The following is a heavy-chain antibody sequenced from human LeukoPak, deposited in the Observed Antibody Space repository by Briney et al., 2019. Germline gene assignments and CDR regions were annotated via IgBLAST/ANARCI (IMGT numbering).Heavy chain of an antibody. D-gene: IGHD6-19*01. J-gene: IGHJ6*03. V-gene: IGHV3-7*01. CDR3: ARDRDSSGWYYYYYMDV. CDR1: GFTFSSYW. Sequence: GGSLRLSCAAAGFTFSSYWMSWVRQAPGKGLEWVANIKQDGSEKYYVDSVKGRFTVSGDNAKNSLYLQMNSLGAEDTAVYYCARDRDSSGWYYYYYMDVWGKGPTVTVSS. CDR2: IKQDGSEK.